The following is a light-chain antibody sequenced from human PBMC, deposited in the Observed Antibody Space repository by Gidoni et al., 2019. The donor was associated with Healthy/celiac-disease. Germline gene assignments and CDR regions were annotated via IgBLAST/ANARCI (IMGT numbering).Light chain of an antibody. V-gene: IGLV3-21*04. CDR2: YDS. CDR1: NIGRKS. Sequence: SYVLTQPPSVSVAPGKTARITRGGNNIGRKSVHWYQQKPGQAPVLVIYYDSDRPSGIPERFSGSNSGNTATLTISRVEAGDEADYYCQVWDSSSDPWVFGGGTKLTVL. CDR3: QVWDSSSDPWV. J-gene: IGLJ3*02.